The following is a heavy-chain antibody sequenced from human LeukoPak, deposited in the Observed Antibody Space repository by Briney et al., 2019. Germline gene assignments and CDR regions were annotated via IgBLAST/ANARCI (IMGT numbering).Heavy chain of an antibody. V-gene: IGHV5-51*01. Sequence: GESLKISCKGSGYSFTNYWIGWVRQMPGKGLEWMGIIYPGDSDIRYSPSFQAQVTISADKSISTAYLQWSSLKASDTAMYYCAREAVVVGGTMGYWGQGTLVTVSS. D-gene: IGHD2-2*01. CDR2: IYPGDSDI. CDR1: GYSFTNYW. J-gene: IGHJ4*02. CDR3: AREAVVVGGTMGY.